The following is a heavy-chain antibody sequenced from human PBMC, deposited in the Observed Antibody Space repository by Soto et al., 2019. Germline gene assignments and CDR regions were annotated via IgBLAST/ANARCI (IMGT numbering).Heavy chain of an antibody. D-gene: IGHD5-12*01. V-gene: IGHV3-23*01. CDR1: GFTFSSYA. CDR3: AKDAIAGDGVWLAHD. CDR2: LYGSGCGI. Sequence: LRLSCAASGFTFSSYAMIWIRQVPGRGLEWVSGLYGSGCGIHYSDSVKGRFTISRDNSAYSVYLQMNNLRVDDTAVYYCAKDAIAGDGVWLAHDWGQGTVVTVSS. J-gene: IGHJ4*02.